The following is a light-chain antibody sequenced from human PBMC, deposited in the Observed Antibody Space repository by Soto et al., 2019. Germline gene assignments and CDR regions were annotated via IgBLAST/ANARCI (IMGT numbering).Light chain of an antibody. Sequence: DIQMTQSPSSLSASVGDRVTITCRASQSISSYLNWYQQKPGKAPKLLIYAASSLQSGVPSRFSSTQSGTHFNLTITSLQADYFATKYCQQSYSTPPTFGQGTLRQI. J-gene: IGKJ2*01. CDR3: QQSYSTPPT. CDR1: QSISSY. CDR2: AAS. V-gene: IGKV1-39*01.